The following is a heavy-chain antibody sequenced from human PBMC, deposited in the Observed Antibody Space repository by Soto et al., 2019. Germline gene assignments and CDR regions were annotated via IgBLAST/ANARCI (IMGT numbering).Heavy chain of an antibody. Sequence: SVKVSCKASGGTFSSYAISWVRQAPGHGLEWMGGIIPIFGTANYAQKFQGRVTITADESTSTAYMELSSLRSEDTAVYYCARGGDIVVVPAAQGADAFDIWGQGTMVTVSS. D-gene: IGHD2-2*01. CDR1: GGTFSSYA. CDR3: ARGGDIVVVPAAQGADAFDI. CDR2: IIPIFGTA. J-gene: IGHJ3*02. V-gene: IGHV1-69*13.